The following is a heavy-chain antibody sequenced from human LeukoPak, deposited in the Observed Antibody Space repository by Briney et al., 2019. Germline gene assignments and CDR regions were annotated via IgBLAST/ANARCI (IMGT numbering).Heavy chain of an antibody. CDR1: GYTFTGYY. Sequence: ASVKVSCKASGYTFTGYYMHWVRQAPGQGLEWMGRINPNSGGTNYEQKFQGRVTMTRDTSISTAYMELSRLRSDDTAVYYCARDTDSVSLRYFDWLLRVWGQGTLVTVSS. CDR2: INPNSGGT. V-gene: IGHV1-2*06. CDR3: ARDTDSVSLRYFDWLLRV. D-gene: IGHD3-9*01. J-gene: IGHJ4*02.